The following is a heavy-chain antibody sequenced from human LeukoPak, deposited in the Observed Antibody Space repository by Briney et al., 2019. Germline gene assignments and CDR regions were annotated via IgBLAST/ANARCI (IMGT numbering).Heavy chain of an antibody. CDR3: AREHSGGGNYYDSSGYYRSFDY. J-gene: IGHJ4*02. D-gene: IGHD3-22*01. CDR1: GFTFSSYS. CDR2: ISRSRSYI. Sequence: PGGSLRLSCAPSGFTFSSYSMNWVRQAPGKGLEWVSYISRSRSYIYCADSVKGRFTISRDNAKNSLYLQMSSLRVEDTAVYYCAREHSGGGNYYDSSGYYRSFDYWGQGTPVTVSS. V-gene: IGHV3-21*01.